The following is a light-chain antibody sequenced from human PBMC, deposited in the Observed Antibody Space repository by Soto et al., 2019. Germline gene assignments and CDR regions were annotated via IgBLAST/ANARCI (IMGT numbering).Light chain of an antibody. CDR1: SSGFGGYNY. J-gene: IGLJ2*01. Sequence: QSVLTQPPSASGSPGQSVAISCTGTSSGFGGYNYVSWYQQHPGKAPKLMIYEVTKRPSGVPDRFSGSKSGNTASLTVSGLQAEDEADYYCSSYEGTNNLVFGGGTKLTVL. CDR2: EVT. V-gene: IGLV2-8*01. CDR3: SSYEGTNNLV.